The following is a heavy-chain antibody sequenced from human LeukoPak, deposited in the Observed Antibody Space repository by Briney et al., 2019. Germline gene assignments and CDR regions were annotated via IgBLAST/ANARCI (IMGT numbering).Heavy chain of an antibody. Sequence: PGGSLRLSCAASGFTFDDYGMSWVRQAPGKGLKWVSGINWNGGSTGYADSVKGRFTISRDNAKNSLYLQMNSLRAEDTALYYCARGNYCSSTSCYYFDYWGQGTLVTVSS. CDR3: ARGNYCSSTSCYYFDY. J-gene: IGHJ4*02. V-gene: IGHV3-20*04. CDR1: GFTFDDYG. D-gene: IGHD2-2*01. CDR2: INWNGGST.